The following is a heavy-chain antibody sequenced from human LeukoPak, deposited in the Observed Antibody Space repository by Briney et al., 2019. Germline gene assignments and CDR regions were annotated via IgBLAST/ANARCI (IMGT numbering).Heavy chain of an antibody. J-gene: IGHJ5*02. D-gene: IGHD2-2*01. CDR2: IIPIFGTA. CDR3: ARTDGYCSSTSCSAYNWFDP. Sequence: SVKVSCKASGGTFSSYATSWVRHAPGQGLEWMGGIIPIFGTANYAQKFQGRVTMTRDTSIRTAYMELSRLRSDDTAVYYCARTDGYCSSTSCSAYNWFDPWGQGTLVTVSS. V-gene: IGHV1-69*05. CDR1: GGTFSSYA.